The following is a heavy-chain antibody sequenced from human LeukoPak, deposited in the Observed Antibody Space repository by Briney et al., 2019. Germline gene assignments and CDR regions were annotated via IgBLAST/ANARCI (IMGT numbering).Heavy chain of an antibody. CDR3: ATLLVDTAMGFDY. J-gene: IGHJ4*02. CDR1: GGSISSYY. Sequence: PSETLSLTCTVSGGSISSYYWSWIRQPPGKGLEWIGYIYYSGSTNYNPSLKSRVTISVDTSKNQFSLKLSSVTAADTAVYYCATLLVDTAMGFDYWGQGTLVTVSS. V-gene: IGHV4-59*01. CDR2: IYYSGST. D-gene: IGHD5-18*01.